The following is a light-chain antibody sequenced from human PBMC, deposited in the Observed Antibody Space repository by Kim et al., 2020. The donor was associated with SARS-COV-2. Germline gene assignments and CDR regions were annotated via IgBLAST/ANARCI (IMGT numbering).Light chain of an antibody. CDR1: QSISSN. CDR2: GAS. J-gene: IGKJ2*01. CDR3: QQYDNLPPGKT. V-gene: IGKV3-15*01. Sequence: EVVMTQSPATVSVSPGERATLSCRASQSISSNLAWYQQRPGQAPRLLIYGASTRATGIPARFSGSGSGTEFTLTISSPQSEDFAVYYCQQYDNLPPGKTFGQGNKLEI.